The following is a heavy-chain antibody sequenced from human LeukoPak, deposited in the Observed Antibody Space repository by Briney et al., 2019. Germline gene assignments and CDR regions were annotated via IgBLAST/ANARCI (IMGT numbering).Heavy chain of an antibody. CDR2: ISAYNGNT. D-gene: IGHD3-22*01. Sequence: GASVKVSCKASGYTFTSYGISWVRQAPGQGLEWMGWISAYNGNTNYAQKLQGRVTMTTDTSTSTAYMELRSLRSDDTAVYYCARDPPTYHYDSSGYYPTAWFDPWGQGTLVTVSS. CDR1: GYTFTSYG. V-gene: IGHV1-18*01. J-gene: IGHJ5*02. CDR3: ARDPPTYHYDSSGYYPTAWFDP.